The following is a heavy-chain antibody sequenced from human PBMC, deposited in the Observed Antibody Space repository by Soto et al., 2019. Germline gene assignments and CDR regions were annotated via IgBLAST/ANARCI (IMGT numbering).Heavy chain of an antibody. J-gene: IGHJ3*02. D-gene: IGHD3-16*02. CDR2: MNPNSGNT. CDR1: GYTFTSYD. Sequence: ASVKVSCKASGYTFTSYDINWVRQATGQGLEWMGWMNPNSGNTGYAQKFQGRVTMTRNTSISTAYMELRSLRSDDTAVYYCARDRGELSFRAFDIWGQGTMVTVSS. CDR3: ARDRGELSFRAFDI. V-gene: IGHV1-8*01.